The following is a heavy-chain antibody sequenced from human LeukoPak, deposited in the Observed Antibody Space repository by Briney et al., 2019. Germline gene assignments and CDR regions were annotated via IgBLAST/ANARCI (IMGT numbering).Heavy chain of an antibody. Sequence: SETLSLTCAGSGGSISSSNWWSWVRQPPGKGLEWIGEIYHSGSTNYNPSLKSRVTISVDTSKNHFSLKVTSMTTADTGVYYCARSLPGAIGAADFWGQGTLVTVSS. V-gene: IGHV4-4*02. CDR2: IYHSGST. D-gene: IGHD6-13*01. CDR1: GGSISSSNW. CDR3: ARSLPGAIGAADF. J-gene: IGHJ4*02.